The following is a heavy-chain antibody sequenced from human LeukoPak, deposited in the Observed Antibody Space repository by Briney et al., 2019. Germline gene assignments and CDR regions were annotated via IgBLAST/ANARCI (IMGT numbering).Heavy chain of an antibody. CDR2: IIPILGIA. J-gene: IGHJ1*01. CDR3: ARDSIAAAGTTEYFQH. Sequence: GASVKVSCKASGGTFSSYAISWVRQAPGQGLEWMGRIIPILGIANYTQKFQGRVTITADKSTSTAYMDLSSLRSEDTAVYYCARDSIAAAGTTEYFQHWGQGTLVTVSS. CDR1: GGTFSSYA. D-gene: IGHD6-13*01. V-gene: IGHV1-69*04.